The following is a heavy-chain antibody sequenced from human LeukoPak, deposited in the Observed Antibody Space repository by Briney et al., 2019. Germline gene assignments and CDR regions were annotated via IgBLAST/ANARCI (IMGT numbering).Heavy chain of an antibody. V-gene: IGHV3-30*04. CDR3: ASTIMITFGGVFQDV. CDR2: ISYDGSNK. Sequence: GGSLRLSCAASGFTFSSYAMHWVRQAPGKGLEWVAVISYDGSNKYYADSVKGRFTISRDNSKNTLYLQMNSLRAEDTAVYYCASTIMITFGGVFQDVWGKGTTVTISS. J-gene: IGHJ6*04. D-gene: IGHD3-16*01. CDR1: GFTFSSYA.